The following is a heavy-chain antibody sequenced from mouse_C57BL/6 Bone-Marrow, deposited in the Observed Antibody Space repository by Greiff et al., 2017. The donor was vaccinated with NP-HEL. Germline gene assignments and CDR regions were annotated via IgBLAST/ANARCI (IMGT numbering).Heavy chain of an antibody. CDR1: GFTFSSYG. J-gene: IGHJ4*01. V-gene: IGHV5-6*01. CDR2: ISSGGSYT. CDR3: ARPLYYSNYRGYAMDY. D-gene: IGHD2-5*01. Sequence: EVQGVESGGDLVKPGGSLKLSCAASGFTFSSYGMSWVRQTPDKRLEWVATISSGGSYTYYPDSVKGRFTISRDNAKNTLYLQMSSLKSEDTAMYYCARPLYYSNYRGYAMDYWGQGTSVTVSS.